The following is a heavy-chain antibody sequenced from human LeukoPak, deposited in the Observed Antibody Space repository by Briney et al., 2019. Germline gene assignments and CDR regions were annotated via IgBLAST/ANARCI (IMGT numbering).Heavy chain of an antibody. CDR1: GFTFSSYG. J-gene: IGHJ3*02. CDR3: AKDSYGDYRGAFDI. V-gene: IGHV3-30*02. CDR2: IRYDGSNK. Sequence: GGSLRLSCAASGFTFSSYGMHWVRQAPGKGLGWVAFIRYDGSNKYYADSVKGRFTISRDNSKNTLYLQMNSLRAEDTAVYYCAKDSYGDYRGAFDIWGQGTMVTVSS. D-gene: IGHD4-17*01.